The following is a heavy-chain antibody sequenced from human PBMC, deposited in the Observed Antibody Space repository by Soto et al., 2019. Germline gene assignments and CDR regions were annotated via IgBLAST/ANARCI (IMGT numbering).Heavy chain of an antibody. CDR3: ARGAVAGTFVAAFDI. D-gene: IGHD6-19*01. V-gene: IGHV1-69*13. CDR1: GGTFSSYA. J-gene: IGHJ3*02. Sequence: SVKVSCKASGGTFSSYAISWVRQAPGQGLEWMGGIIPIFGTANYAQKFQGRVTITADESTSTAYMELSSLRSEDTAVYYCARGAVAGTFVAAFDIWGQGTMVTVSS. CDR2: IIPIFGTA.